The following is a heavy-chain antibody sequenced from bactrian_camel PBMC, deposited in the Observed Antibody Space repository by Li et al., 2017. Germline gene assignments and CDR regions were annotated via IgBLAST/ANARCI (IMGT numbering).Heavy chain of an antibody. D-gene: IGHD1*01. CDR1: GFTFSSYD. CDR3: ATAAWFALVPSNY. V-gene: IGHV3S40*01. J-gene: IGHJ4*01. Sequence: DVQLVESGGGLVQPGGSLRLSCAASGFTFSSYDMSWVRQAPGKGLEWVSTIHRLGGSTAYADSVKGRFTISRDNAKNTLYLQMNSLKTEDTAVYYCATAAWFALVPSNYWGQGTQVTVS. CDR2: IHRLGGST.